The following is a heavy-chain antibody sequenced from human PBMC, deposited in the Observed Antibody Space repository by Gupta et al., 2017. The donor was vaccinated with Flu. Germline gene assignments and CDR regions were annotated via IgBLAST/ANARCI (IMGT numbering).Heavy chain of an antibody. D-gene: IGHD2-8*02. CDR3: AREVNAGDYFDD. Sequence: EVQLVESGGGLVKPGGSLRLSCAASGFTFSSYSMNWVRQAPGKGLEWVSSISSSSSYIYYADSVKGRFTISRDNAKNALYLQTNSLRAEDTAVYYCAREVNAGDYFDDWGQGTLVTVSS. CDR1: GFTFSSYS. V-gene: IGHV3-21*01. J-gene: IGHJ4*02. CDR2: ISSSSSYI.